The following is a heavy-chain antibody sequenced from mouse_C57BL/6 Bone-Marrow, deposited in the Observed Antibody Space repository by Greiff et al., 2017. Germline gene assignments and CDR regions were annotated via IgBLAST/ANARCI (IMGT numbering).Heavy chain of an antibody. V-gene: IGHV1-55*01. Sequence: VQLQQPGAELVKPGASVKMSCKASGYTFTSYWITWVKQRPGQGLEWIGDIYPGSGSTNYNEKFKSKATLTVDTSSSTAYMQLSSLTSEDSAVYYCARERTTVVGDYYAMDYWGQGTSVTVSS. D-gene: IGHD1-1*01. CDR3: ARERTTVVGDYYAMDY. J-gene: IGHJ4*01. CDR2: IYPGSGST. CDR1: GYTFTSYW.